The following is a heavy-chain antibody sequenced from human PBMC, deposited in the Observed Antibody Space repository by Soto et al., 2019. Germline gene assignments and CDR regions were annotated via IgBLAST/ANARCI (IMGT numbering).Heavy chain of an antibody. J-gene: IGHJ6*02. CDR2: IIPIFGTA. V-gene: IGHV1-69*13. CDR1: GGTFSSYA. CDR3: ARDRYYGSGTLYYYGMDV. Sequence: SVKVSCKASGGTFSSYAISWVRQAPGQGLEWMGGIIPIFGTANYAQKLQGRVTITADASTSTAYMELRSLRSDDTAVYYCARDRYYGSGTLYYYGMDVWGQGTTVTVSS. D-gene: IGHD3-10*01.